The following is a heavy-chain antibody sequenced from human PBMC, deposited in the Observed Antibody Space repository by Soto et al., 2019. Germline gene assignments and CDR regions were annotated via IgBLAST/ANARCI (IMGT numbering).Heavy chain of an antibody. V-gene: IGHV3-48*03. CDR2: MSNGGTNI. CDR3: AREGPPCDVLTGYYDY. J-gene: IGHJ4*02. Sequence: GGSLRLSCAASGFTFSSYEMNWIRQAPGKGLEWVSYMSNGGTNIYYADSVRGRFTISRDNAKNSLYLQMNSLRAEDTAVYYCAREGPPCDVLTGYYDYWGQGTLVTVSS. CDR1: GFTFSSYE. D-gene: IGHD3-9*01.